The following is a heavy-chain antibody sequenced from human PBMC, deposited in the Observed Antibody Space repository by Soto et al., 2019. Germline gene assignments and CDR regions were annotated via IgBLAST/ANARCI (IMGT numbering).Heavy chain of an antibody. CDR2: IYWNDDK. V-gene: IGHV2-5*01. CDR3: AHRPRESNYYYYDSSGYYYDY. J-gene: IGHJ4*02. D-gene: IGHD3-22*01. CDR1: GFSLSTSGVG. Sequence: SGPTLVKPTQTLTLTCTFSGFSLSTSGVGVGWIRQPPGKALEWLALIYWNDDKRYSPSLKSRLTITKDTSKNQVVLTMTNMDPVDTATYYCAHRPRESNYYYYDSSGYYYDYWGQGTLVTVSS.